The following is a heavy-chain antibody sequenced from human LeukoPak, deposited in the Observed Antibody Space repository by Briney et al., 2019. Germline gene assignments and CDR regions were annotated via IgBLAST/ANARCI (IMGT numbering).Heavy chain of an antibody. J-gene: IGHJ3*02. V-gene: IGHV4-61*01. CDR3: ARVPRLEYYGDYAEWSDAFDI. Sequence: SETLSLTCTVSGRSISSGSYYWNWIRQPPGKGREWFGYIYYSGSTNDNPSLNSRVTISVDTSKNQFSLKLSSVTAADTAVYYCARVPRLEYYGDYAEWSDAFDIWGQGTMVTVSS. CDR2: IYYSGST. D-gene: IGHD4-17*01. CDR1: GRSISSGSYY.